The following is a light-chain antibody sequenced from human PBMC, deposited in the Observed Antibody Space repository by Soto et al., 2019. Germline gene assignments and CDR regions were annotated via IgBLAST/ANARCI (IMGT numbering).Light chain of an antibody. Sequence: DIQMTQSPSSLSASVGDRVTITCRAAQDISNFLAWYQQKPGKSPKLLIYAASTLHSGVPPRFRGGGSGTALTLTISSVQPKDVATYYCQKYNRAPTWTCGQGPKVEIK. J-gene: IGKJ1*01. CDR3: QKYNRAPTWT. CDR1: QDISNF. V-gene: IGKV1-27*01. CDR2: AAS.